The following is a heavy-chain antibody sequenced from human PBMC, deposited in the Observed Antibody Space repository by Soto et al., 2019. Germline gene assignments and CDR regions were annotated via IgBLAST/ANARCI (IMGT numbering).Heavy chain of an antibody. J-gene: IGHJ4*02. V-gene: IGHV3-30*03. CDR2: ISYDGSNK. CDR1: GFTFSSYG. D-gene: IGHD3-3*01. Sequence: PGGSLRLSCAASGFTFSSYGMHWVRQAPGKGLEWVAVISYDGSNKYYADSVKGRFTISRDNSKNTLYLQMNSLRSEDTAVYYCARAYYDFWSQLDYWGQGTLVTVSS. CDR3: ARAYYDFWSQLDY.